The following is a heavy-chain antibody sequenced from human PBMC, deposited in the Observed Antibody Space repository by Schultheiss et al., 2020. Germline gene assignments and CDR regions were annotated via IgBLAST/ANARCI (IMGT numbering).Heavy chain of an antibody. CDR2: INHSGST. V-gene: IGHV4-34*01. CDR1: GGSFSGYY. J-gene: IGHJ4*02. D-gene: IGHD6-13*01. CDR3: ASFSSSWGYYFDY. Sequence: SETLSLTCAVYGGSFSGYYWSWIRQPPGKGLEWIGEINHSGSTNYNPSLKSRVTISVDKSKNQFSLKLSSVTAADTAVYYCASFSSSWGYYFDYWGQGTLVTVSS.